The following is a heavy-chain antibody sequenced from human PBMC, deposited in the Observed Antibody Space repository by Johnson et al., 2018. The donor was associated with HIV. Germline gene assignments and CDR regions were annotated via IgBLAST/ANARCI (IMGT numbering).Heavy chain of an antibody. J-gene: IGHJ3*02. V-gene: IGHV3-30*02. CDR2: IQYDGKNK. CDR3: AKGQSSGYPKDAFDI. Sequence: QEQLVESGGGAVQPGGSLRISCTASGLTFSNYDMHWVRQSPGRWLEEVAFIQYDGKNKYYVDSVKGRFTSSRDNSKNTLYLQMNSLRTEDTAMYYCAKGQSSGYPKDAFDIWGRGTIVTISS. D-gene: IGHD3-22*01. CDR1: GLTFSNYD.